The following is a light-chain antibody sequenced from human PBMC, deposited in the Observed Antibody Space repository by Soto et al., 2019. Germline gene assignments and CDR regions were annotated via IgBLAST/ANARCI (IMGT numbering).Light chain of an antibody. CDR1: QGIFHTSDRMNC. V-gene: IGKV4-1*01. Sequence: DIVMTQCSDSLALSLGERVTIMCKSDQGIFHTSDRMNCLAWYQQKPGQPLRXLIYSTSIRESGVHDRFIGSGSGTDFALTIKSLQAEDVAVYYCQQYWSDPTCGQGTRLEIK. J-gene: IGKJ5*01. CDR3: QQYWSDPT. CDR2: STS.